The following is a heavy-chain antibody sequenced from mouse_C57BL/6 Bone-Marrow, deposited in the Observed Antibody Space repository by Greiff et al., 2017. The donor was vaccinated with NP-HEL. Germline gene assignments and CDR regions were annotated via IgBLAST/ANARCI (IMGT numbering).Heavy chain of an antibody. CDR2: IDPSDSYT. V-gene: IGHV1-69*01. D-gene: IGHD1-1*01. CDR3: ASHYYGSSYWYVDV. J-gene: IGHJ1*03. Sequence: VQLQQPGAELVMPGASVKLSCKASGYTFTSYWMHWVKQRPGQGLEWIGEIDPSDSYTNYNQKFKGKSTLTVDKSSSTAYMQLSSLTSEDSAVYYCASHYYGSSYWYVDVWGTGTTVTVSS. CDR1: GYTFTSYW.